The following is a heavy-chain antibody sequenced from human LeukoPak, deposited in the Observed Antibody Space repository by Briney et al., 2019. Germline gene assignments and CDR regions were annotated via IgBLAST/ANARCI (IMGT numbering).Heavy chain of an antibody. J-gene: IGHJ4*02. D-gene: IGHD5-12*01. CDR2: MIPIVNMV. V-gene: IGHV1-69*04. CDR3: ARRIGERFSAHEYFDS. CDR1: GDALSTYV. Sequence: ASVKVSCKASGDALSTYVFTWVRQAPGQGREWMGRMIPIVNMVDYAEEFQGRVSITADKSTSTAYMEVSGLRSEDTAVYYCARRIGERFSAHEYFDSWGQGTQVTVSS.